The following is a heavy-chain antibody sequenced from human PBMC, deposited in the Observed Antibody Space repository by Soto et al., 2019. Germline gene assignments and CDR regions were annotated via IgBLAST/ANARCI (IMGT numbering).Heavy chain of an antibody. D-gene: IGHD1-1*01. CDR3: AKDYGREGYNWILDH. CDR1: GFTFSNYA. CDR2: ISASGDTT. Sequence: GGSLRLSCAAAGFTFSNYAMSWVRQAPGKGLEWVSAISASGDTTYDADSVKGRFTISRDNSKSTLYLQMNSLRAEDTALYYCAKDYGREGYNWILDHWGQGTLVTVSS. J-gene: IGHJ4*02. V-gene: IGHV3-23*01.